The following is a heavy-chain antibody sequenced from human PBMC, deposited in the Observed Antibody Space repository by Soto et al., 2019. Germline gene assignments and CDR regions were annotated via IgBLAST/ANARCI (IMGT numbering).Heavy chain of an antibody. Sequence: ASVKVSCKASGYTFTSYGISWVRQAPGQGLEWMGWFSFYNGNTNFAQKLQGRVTMTTDTSTSTAYMELRSLRFDDTAVYYCARGERYCSGGSCYPSPYYYGMDVWGQGTTVTVSS. CDR2: FSFYNGNT. J-gene: IGHJ6*02. CDR1: GYTFTSYG. D-gene: IGHD2-15*01. CDR3: ARGERYCSGGSCYPSPYYYGMDV. V-gene: IGHV1-18*01.